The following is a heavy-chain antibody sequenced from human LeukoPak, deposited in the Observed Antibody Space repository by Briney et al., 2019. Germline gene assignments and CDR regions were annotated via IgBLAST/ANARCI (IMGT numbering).Heavy chain of an antibody. CDR2: INPNSGGT. Sequence: GASVKVSCKASGYTFTGYYMHWVRQAPGQGLEWMGWINPNSGGTNYAQKFQGRVTMTGDTSISTAYMELSRLRSDDTAVYYCARADIVVVVAALFAFDIWGQGTMVTVSS. CDR3: ARADIVVVVAALFAFDI. J-gene: IGHJ3*02. V-gene: IGHV1-2*02. CDR1: GYTFTGYY. D-gene: IGHD2-15*01.